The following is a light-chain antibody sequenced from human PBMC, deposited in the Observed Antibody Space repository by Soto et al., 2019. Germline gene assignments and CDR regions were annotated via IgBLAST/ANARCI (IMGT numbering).Light chain of an antibody. CDR3: QQYGSSLRT. V-gene: IGKV3-20*01. CDR1: QSVSSSY. Sequence: EIVLTQSPGTVSVSPGERATLSCRASQSVSSSYLAWYQQKPGQAPMLLIYGASSRATGIPDRFSGSGSGTDFTLSISRLEPEDFAVYYCQQYGSSLRTFGQGTKVEIK. J-gene: IGKJ1*01. CDR2: GAS.